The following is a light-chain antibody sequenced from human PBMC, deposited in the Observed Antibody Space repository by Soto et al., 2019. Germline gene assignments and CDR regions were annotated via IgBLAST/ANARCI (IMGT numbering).Light chain of an antibody. Sequence: EIVLTQSPGTLSLSQGERATLSCRASQSVSSSYLAWYQQKPGQAPRLLIYGASSRATGIPDRFSGSGSGTDFTLTISRLEPEDFAVYYCQQYGSSPTWTFGQGTKVDNK. CDR1: QSVSSSY. CDR2: GAS. CDR3: QQYGSSPTWT. J-gene: IGKJ1*01. V-gene: IGKV3-20*01.